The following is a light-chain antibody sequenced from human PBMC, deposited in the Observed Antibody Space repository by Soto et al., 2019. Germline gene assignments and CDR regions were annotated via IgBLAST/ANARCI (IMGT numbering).Light chain of an antibody. CDR1: QGIRND. V-gene: IGKV1-6*01. Sequence: AIQRTQSPSSLSTSVGDRVTITCRASQGIRNDLGWYQQKPGKAPKLLIYAASSLQSGVPSRFSGSGSGTDFTLTISSLQPEDFATYYCLQDYNYPWTFGQGTKVEIK. CDR3: LQDYNYPWT. CDR2: AAS. J-gene: IGKJ1*01.